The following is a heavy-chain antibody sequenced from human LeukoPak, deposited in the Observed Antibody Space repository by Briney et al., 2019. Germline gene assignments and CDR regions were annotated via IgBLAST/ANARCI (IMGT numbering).Heavy chain of an antibody. J-gene: IGHJ4*02. CDR3: ARDSSMLRGPLVIYYFDF. D-gene: IGHD3-10*01. Sequence: GGSLRLSCAASGFTFSSYWMSWVRQAPGKGLEWVSTISGGGDATYYADSVKGRFAISRDNSKNTLYLQMNSLRVEDTAVYYCARDSSMLRGPLVIYYFDFWGQGTLVTVSS. CDR2: ISGGGDAT. V-gene: IGHV3-23*01. CDR1: GFTFSSYW.